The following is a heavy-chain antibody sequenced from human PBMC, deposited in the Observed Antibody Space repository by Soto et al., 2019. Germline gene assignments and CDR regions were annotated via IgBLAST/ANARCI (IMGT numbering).Heavy chain of an antibody. CDR1: GGSVSSGSYY. V-gene: IGHV4-61*01. J-gene: IGHJ4*02. CDR3: AREGSYYDILTGPTFDY. Sequence: PSETLSLTCTVSGGSVSSGSYYWSWIRQPPGKGLEWIGYIYYSGSTNYNPSLKSRVTISVDTSKNQFSLKLSSVTAADTAVYYCAREGSYYDILTGPTFDYWGQGTLVTVS. CDR2: IYYSGST. D-gene: IGHD3-9*01.